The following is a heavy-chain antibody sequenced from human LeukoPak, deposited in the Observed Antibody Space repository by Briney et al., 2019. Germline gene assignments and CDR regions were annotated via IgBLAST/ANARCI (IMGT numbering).Heavy chain of an antibody. J-gene: IGHJ4*02. D-gene: IGHD3-22*01. V-gene: IGHV4-59*01. CDR2: IYYSGST. Sequence: PSEALSLTCTVSGGSISSYYWSWIRPPPGKGLEWIGYIYYSGSTNYNPSLKSRVTISVDTSKNQFSLKLSSVTAADTAVYYCARVGKRYDSSGPIDYWGQGTLVTVSS. CDR3: ARVGKRYDSSGPIDY. CDR1: GGSISSYY.